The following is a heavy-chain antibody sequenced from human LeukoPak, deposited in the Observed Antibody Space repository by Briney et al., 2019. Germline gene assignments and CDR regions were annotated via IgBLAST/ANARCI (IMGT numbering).Heavy chain of an antibody. CDR1: GFTFSNHA. V-gene: IGHV3-23*01. CDR2: ISGGGRTT. J-gene: IGHJ4*02. Sequence: GGSLRLSCAASGFTFSNHAMSWVRQAPGKGLQWVAVISGGGRTTEYADFVKGRFTISRDNSKNTLSLQMNSLTVEDTAIYFCAKDVVVKRYIDFWGQGTLVTVSS. CDR3: AKDVVVKRYIDF. D-gene: IGHD2-15*01.